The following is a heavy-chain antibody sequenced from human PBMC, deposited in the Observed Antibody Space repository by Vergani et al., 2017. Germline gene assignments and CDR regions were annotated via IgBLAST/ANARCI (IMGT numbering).Heavy chain of an antibody. V-gene: IGHV3-48*01. D-gene: IGHD4-11*01. J-gene: IGHJ5*02. CDR1: GFTFSAYS. CDR3: VRYPDYSTFDP. Sequence: DVRLVESGGGVVQPGGSLRLSCAASGFTFSAYSMNWVRQTPGKGLEWISYIGVSDNSIYYADSVMGRFAISRDNARNLLFLQMNSLRADDSALYFCVRYPDYSTFDPWGQGTLVTVS. CDR2: IGVSDNSI.